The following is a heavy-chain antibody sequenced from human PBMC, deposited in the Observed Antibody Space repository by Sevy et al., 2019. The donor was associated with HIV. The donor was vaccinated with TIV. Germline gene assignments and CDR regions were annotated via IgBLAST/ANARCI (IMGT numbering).Heavy chain of an antibody. CDR2: MWFDGSNT. J-gene: IGHJ4*02. CDR3: ARDLEFYDYGDYGPAFMPDY. CDR1: GFTFSTYG. Sequence: GGSLRLSCAASGFTFSTYGMHWVRQAPGKGLEWVAVMWFDGSNTYYADTVKGRFTISRDIAKNTLHLQMNSLRAGDTAVYYCARDLEFYDYGDYGPAFMPDYWGQGTLVTVSS. V-gene: IGHV3-33*01. D-gene: IGHD4-17*01.